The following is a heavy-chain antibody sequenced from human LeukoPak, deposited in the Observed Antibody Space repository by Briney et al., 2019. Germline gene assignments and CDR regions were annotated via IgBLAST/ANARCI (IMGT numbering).Heavy chain of an antibody. CDR2: IYHSGST. Sequence: SETLSLTCAVSGGSISSGGYSWSWIRQPPGKGLEWIGYIYHSGSTYYNPSLKSRVTISVDRSKNQFSLQLNSATPEDTAVYYCARDGLGGSYYDYWGQGTLVTVSS. J-gene: IGHJ4*02. D-gene: IGHD1-26*01. V-gene: IGHV4-30-2*01. CDR1: GGSISSGGYS. CDR3: ARDGLGGSYYDY.